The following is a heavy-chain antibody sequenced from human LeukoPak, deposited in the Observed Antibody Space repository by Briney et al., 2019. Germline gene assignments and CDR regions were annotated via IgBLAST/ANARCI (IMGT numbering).Heavy chain of an antibody. CDR2: IYYSGST. V-gene: IGHV4-59*01. J-gene: IGHJ4*02. D-gene: IGHD4-17*01. CDR3: AREVGGDYYFDY. CDR1: GGSISSYY. Sequence: PSATLSLTCTVSGGSISSYYWSWIRQPPGKGLEWIGYIYYSGSTNYNPSLKSRVTISVDTSKNQFSLKLSSVTAADTAVYYCAREVGGDYYFDYWGQGTLVTVSS.